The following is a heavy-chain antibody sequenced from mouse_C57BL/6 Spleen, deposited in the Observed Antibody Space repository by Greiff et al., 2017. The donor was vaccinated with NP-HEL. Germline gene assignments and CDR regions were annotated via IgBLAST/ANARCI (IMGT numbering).Heavy chain of an antibody. V-gene: IGHV1-80*01. Sequence: QVQLQQSGAELVKPGASVKISCKASGYAFSSYWMNWVKQRPGKGLEWIGQIYPGDGDTNYNGKFKGKATLTADKSSSTAYMQLSSLTSEDSAVYFCALIYYYGSSYYARDYWGQGTSVTVSS. J-gene: IGHJ4*01. D-gene: IGHD1-1*01. CDR2: IYPGDGDT. CDR3: ALIYYYGSSYYARDY. CDR1: GYAFSSYW.